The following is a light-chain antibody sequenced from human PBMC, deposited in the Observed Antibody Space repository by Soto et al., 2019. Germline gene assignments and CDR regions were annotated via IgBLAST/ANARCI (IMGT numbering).Light chain of an antibody. CDR2: RND. CDR3: AAWDDRLSSHV. CDR1: SSTIGSNY. Sequence: QSVLTQPPSASGTPGQTVTISCSGSSSTIGSNYVYWYQQLPGTAPKLLIHRNDQRPSGVPERFSGSKSGTSASLAISGLRSEDEADYYCAAWDDRLSSHVFGTGTKVTV. V-gene: IGLV1-47*01. J-gene: IGLJ1*01.